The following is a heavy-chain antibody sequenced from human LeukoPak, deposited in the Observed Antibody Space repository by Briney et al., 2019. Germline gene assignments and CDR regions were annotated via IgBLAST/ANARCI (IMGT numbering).Heavy chain of an antibody. CDR3: AKEQSIAVASEYYFDY. CDR2: ISGSGGST. J-gene: IGHJ4*02. CDR1: GFTFGSYA. Sequence: GGSLRLSCAASGFTFGSYAMSWVRQAPGKGLEWVSAISGSGGSTYYADSVKGRLTISRENAKDNVYLQMNSLRAEDTAVYYCAKEQSIAVASEYYFDYWGQGTLVTVSS. V-gene: IGHV3-23*01. D-gene: IGHD6-19*01.